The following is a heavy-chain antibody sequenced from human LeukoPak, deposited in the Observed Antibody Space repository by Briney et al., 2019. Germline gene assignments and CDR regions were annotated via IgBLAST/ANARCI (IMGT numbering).Heavy chain of an antibody. CDR1: GFTFSSYW. V-gene: IGHV3-74*01. J-gene: IGHJ6*03. Sequence: GGSLRLSCAASGFTFSSYWMHWVRQAPGKGLVWVSRINSDGSSTSYADSVKGRFTISRDNAKNTLYLQMNSLRAEDTTVYYCARGSIAAAGYYYYYMDVWGKGTTVTVSS. CDR2: INSDGSST. D-gene: IGHD6-13*01. CDR3: ARGSIAAAGYYYYYMDV.